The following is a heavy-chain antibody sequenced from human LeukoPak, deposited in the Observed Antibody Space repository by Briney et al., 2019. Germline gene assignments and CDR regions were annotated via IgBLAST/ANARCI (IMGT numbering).Heavy chain of an antibody. CDR3: AKKVLVRGPFDY. J-gene: IGHJ4*02. CDR1: GFTFSSYG. Sequence: PGRSLRLSCAASGFTFSSYGMHWVRQAPGKGLEWVAVISYDGSNKYYADSVKGRFTISRDNSKNTLYLQMNSLRAEDTAVYYCAKKVLVRGPFDYWGQGTLVTVSS. V-gene: IGHV3-30*18. CDR2: ISYDGSNK. D-gene: IGHD3-10*01.